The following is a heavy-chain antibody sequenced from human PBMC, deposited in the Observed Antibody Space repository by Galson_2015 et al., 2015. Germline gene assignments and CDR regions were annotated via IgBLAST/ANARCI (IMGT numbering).Heavy chain of an antibody. V-gene: IGHV1-46*01. Sequence: SVKVSSKASGYTFTSYYMHWVRQAPGHGLEWMGIINPVGGSTTYAQILQGRVTMTRDTSTSTFYMELSSLRSEDTAVYYCARDFTGTIRHGMDVWGQGTTVTVSS. D-gene: IGHD1-1*01. J-gene: IGHJ6*02. CDR1: GYTFTSYY. CDR3: ARDFTGTIRHGMDV. CDR2: INPVGGST.